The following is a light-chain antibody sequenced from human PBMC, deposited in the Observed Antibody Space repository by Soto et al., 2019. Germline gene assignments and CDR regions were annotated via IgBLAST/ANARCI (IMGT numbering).Light chain of an antibody. V-gene: IGLV2-14*01. J-gene: IGLJ3*02. CDR2: KVD. CDR1: SSDLGGLNY. CDR3: SSYTTVPSPQWV. Sequence: QSVLTQPASVSGSPGQSITIPCSGRSSDLGGLNYVSWYQQHPGKVPKLIIYKVDNRPSGISDRFSASKSGNTASLTISGLQAKDEAHYYCSSYTTVPSPQWVFAGGTKLTVL.